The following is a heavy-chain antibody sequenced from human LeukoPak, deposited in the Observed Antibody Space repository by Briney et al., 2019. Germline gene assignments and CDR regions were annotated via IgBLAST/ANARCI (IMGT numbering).Heavy chain of an antibody. Sequence: PSETLSLTCTVSGGSISGSSSYWGWIRQPPGKGLEWIGSIYYSGTTYYNPSLRSRVTISVDTSKNQFSLKLSSVTAADTAVYYCARHMDYDSSGSSYYYYGMDVWGQGTTVTVSS. J-gene: IGHJ6*02. CDR2: IYYSGTT. V-gene: IGHV4-39*01. CDR3: ARHMDYDSSGSSYYYYGMDV. D-gene: IGHD3-22*01. CDR1: GGSISGSSSY.